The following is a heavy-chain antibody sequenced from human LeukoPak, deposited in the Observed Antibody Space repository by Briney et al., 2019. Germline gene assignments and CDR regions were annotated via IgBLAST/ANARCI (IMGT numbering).Heavy chain of an antibody. CDR3: ARDLSYSSSWYGAGLCDY. CDR2: IKQDGSEK. D-gene: IGHD6-13*01. Sequence: GGSLRPSCAASGFTFSSYWMSWVRQAPGKGLEWVANIKQDGSEKYYVDSVKGRFTISRDNAKNSLYLQMNSLRAEDTAVYYCARDLSYSSSWYGAGLCDYWGQGTLVTVSS. CDR1: GFTFSSYW. V-gene: IGHV3-7*01. J-gene: IGHJ4*02.